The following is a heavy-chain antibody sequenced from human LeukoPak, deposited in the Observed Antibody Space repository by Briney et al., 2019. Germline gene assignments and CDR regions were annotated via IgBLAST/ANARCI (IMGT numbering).Heavy chain of an antibody. J-gene: IGHJ4*02. Sequence: PGGSLRLSCAASGFTVSSNYMSWVRQAPGKGLEWVSVIYSGGSTYYADSVKGRFTISRDNSQNTLYLQMNSLRGEDTALYYCARGTYYYDSSGYKTIDYWGQGTLVTVSS. CDR1: GFTVSSNY. CDR2: IYSGGST. CDR3: ARGTYYYDSSGYKTIDY. V-gene: IGHV3-53*01. D-gene: IGHD3-22*01.